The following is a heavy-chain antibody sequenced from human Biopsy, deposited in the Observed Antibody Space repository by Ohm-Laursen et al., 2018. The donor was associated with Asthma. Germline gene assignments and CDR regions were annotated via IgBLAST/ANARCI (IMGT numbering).Heavy chain of an antibody. D-gene: IGHD2-15*01. CDR3: ARVPTTLRYFDL. Sequence: SDTLSLTCAVSGGSVSSGSYYWSWIRQPPGKGLAWVSYISYSGSTDYNPSLKSRLTISTDTSKNQFSLKLSSVTAADTAVYYCARVPTTLRYFDLWGRGTLVTVSS. CDR1: GGSVSSGSYY. J-gene: IGHJ2*01. V-gene: IGHV4-61*01. CDR2: ISYSGST.